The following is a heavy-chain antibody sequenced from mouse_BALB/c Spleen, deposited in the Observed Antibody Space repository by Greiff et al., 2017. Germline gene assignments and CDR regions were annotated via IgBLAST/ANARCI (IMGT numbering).Heavy chain of an antibody. J-gene: IGHJ4*01. CDR2: IDPENGNT. Sequence: EVQLQQSGAELVRPGALVKLSCKASGFNIKDYYMHWVKQRPEQGLEWIGWIDPENGNTIYDPKFQGKASITADTSSNTAYLQLSSLTSEDTAVYYCARGVIYYGNYGAMDYWGQGTSVTVSS. CDR1: GFNIKDYY. V-gene: IGHV14-1*02. D-gene: IGHD2-1*01. CDR3: ARGVIYYGNYGAMDY.